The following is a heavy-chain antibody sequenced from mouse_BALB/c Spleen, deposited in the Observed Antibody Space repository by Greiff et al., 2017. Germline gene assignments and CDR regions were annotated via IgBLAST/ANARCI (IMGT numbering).Heavy chain of an antibody. CDR3: ARQSDYEGGSFDY. J-gene: IGHJ2*01. V-gene: IGHV5-12-1*01. CDR2: ISSGGGST. CDR1: GFAFSSYD. Sequence: EVKLMESGGGLVKPGGSLKLSCAASGFAFSSYDMSWVRQTPEKRLEWVAYISSGGGSTYYPDTVKGRFTISRDNAKNTLYLQMSSLKSEDTAMYYCARQSDYEGGSFDYWGQGTTLTVSS. D-gene: IGHD2-4*01.